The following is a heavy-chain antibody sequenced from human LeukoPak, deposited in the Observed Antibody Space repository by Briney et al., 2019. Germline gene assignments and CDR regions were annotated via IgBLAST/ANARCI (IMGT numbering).Heavy chain of an antibody. CDR3: AKVHTSSWSH. CDR1: GFTFSSYA. CDR2: ISYDGSNK. D-gene: IGHD2-2*01. Sequence: GGSLRLSCAASGFTFSSYAMHWVRQAPGKGLEWVAVISYDGSNKYYADSVRGRFTISRVNSKNTVDLQMNSLRAEDTAVYFCAKVHTSSWSHWGQGTLVTVSS. V-gene: IGHV3-30-3*01. J-gene: IGHJ4*02.